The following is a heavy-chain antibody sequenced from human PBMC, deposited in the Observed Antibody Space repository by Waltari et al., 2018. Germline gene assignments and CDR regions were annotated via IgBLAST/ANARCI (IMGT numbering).Heavy chain of an antibody. CDR2: TYYRSKWYN. Sequence: QVQLQQSGPELVKPSQTLSLTCDISGDSISSNGVAWNWIRQTPSRGLEWLGRTYYRSKWYNDYAVSVKSRLTINPDTSKNQFCLQLNSVTPDDTALYDCARGRNSGFDYWGQGTLVTVSS. J-gene: IGHJ4*02. V-gene: IGHV6-1*01. CDR3: ARGRNSGFDY. CDR1: GDSISSNGVA. D-gene: IGHD2-15*01.